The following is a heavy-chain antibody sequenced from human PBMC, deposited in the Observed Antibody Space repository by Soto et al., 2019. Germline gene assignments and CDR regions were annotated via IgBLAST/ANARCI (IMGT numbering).Heavy chain of an antibody. CDR1: GGTFSSYA. D-gene: IGHD3-22*01. CDR3: ASAYDSSGYYPYYFDY. Sequence: QVQLVQSGAEVKKPGSSVKVACKASGGTFSSYAISWVRQAPGQGLEWMGGIIPIFGTANYAQKFQGRVTITADKSTSTAYMELSSLRSEYTAVYYCASAYDSSGYYPYYFDYWGQGTLVTVSS. J-gene: IGHJ4*02. V-gene: IGHV1-69*06. CDR2: IIPIFGTA.